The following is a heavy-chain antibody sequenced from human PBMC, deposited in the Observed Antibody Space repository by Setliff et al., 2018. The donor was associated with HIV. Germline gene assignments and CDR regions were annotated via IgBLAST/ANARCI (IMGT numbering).Heavy chain of an antibody. V-gene: IGHV4-39*07. D-gene: IGHD3-9*01. CDR1: GGSLSSGDYY. CDR2: INHTGYT. Sequence: SETLSLTCSVSGGSLSSGDYYCHWIRQFPGKGLEWIGEINHTGYTQYNPSLKSRVTMSEETSKNQFSLKLSSVTAADTAVYYCARYVSDWFYIDSWGQGTLVTVSS. J-gene: IGHJ4*02. CDR3: ARYVSDWFYIDS.